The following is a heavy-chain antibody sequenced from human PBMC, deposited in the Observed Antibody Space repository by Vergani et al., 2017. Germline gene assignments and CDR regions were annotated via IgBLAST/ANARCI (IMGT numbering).Heavy chain of an antibody. CDR2: IFYSGTT. Sequence: QVQLQESGPGVVKPSQTLSLTCAVSGGSISSGDHCWTWIRQRPGKGLEWIGYIFYSGTTYDNPSLRSRLTISVYTSQNQFSLKLRSVTAADTAVYYCAQVDTQVTATSRFYYMDVWGKGTTVVVSS. J-gene: IGHJ6*03. V-gene: IGHV4-31*11. CDR1: GGSISSGDHC. D-gene: IGHD2-21*02. CDR3: AQVDTQVTATSRFYYMDV.